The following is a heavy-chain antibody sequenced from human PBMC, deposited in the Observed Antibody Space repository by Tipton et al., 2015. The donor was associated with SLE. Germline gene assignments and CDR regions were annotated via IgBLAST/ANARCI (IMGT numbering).Heavy chain of an antibody. CDR1: GFSFTTFW. CDR3: LGGTLASR. Sequence: SLRLSCAASGFSFTTFWMSWVRQAPGKGLEWVANINQDGSEKKYVASVKGRFTISRDNAKESVFLQMNRLRVEDTALYYCLGGTLASRWGQGVLVIVSS. CDR2: INQDGSEK. D-gene: IGHD1-14*01. V-gene: IGHV3-7*01. J-gene: IGHJ4*02.